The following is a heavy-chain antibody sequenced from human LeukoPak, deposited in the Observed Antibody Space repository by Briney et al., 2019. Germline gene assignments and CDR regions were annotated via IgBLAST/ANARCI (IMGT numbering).Heavy chain of an antibody. J-gene: IGHJ4*02. V-gene: IGHV3-23*01. CDR3: AKDLITIFGVGPGLAFDY. CDR2: ISGSGGST. Sequence: PGGSLRPSCAASGFTFSSYAMSWVRQAPGKGLEWGSAISGSGGSTYYADSVKGRFTISRDNSKNTLYLQMNSLRAEDTAVYYCAKDLITIFGVGPGLAFDYWGQGTLVTVSS. CDR1: GFTFSSYA. D-gene: IGHD3-3*01.